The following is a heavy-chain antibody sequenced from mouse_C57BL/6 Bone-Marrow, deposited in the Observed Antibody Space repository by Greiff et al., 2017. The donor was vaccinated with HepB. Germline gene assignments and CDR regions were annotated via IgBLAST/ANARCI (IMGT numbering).Heavy chain of an antibody. CDR2: ISYDGSN. V-gene: IGHV3-6*01. D-gene: IGHD1-1*01. CDR3: ARPYYYGSRYFDV. J-gene: IGHJ1*03. Sequence: VQLKESGPGLVKPSQSLSLTCSVTGYSITSGYYWNWIRQFPGNKLEWMGYISYDGSNNYNPSLKNRISITRDTSKNQFFLTLNSVTTEDTATYYCARPYYYGSRYFDVWGTGTTVTVSS. CDR1: GYSITSGYY.